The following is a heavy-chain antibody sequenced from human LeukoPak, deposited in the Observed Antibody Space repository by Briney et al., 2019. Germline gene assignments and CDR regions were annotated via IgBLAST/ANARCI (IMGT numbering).Heavy chain of an antibody. CDR1: GYSFTSYW. Sequence: GESLKISCKGSGYSFTSYWIGWVRQMPGKGLEWMGIICPGDSDTRYSPSFQGQVTISADKSISTAYLQWSSLKASDTAMYYCARRYCSGGSCYASFDYWGQGTLVTVSS. V-gene: IGHV5-51*01. CDR2: ICPGDSDT. CDR3: ARRYCSGGSCYASFDY. J-gene: IGHJ4*02. D-gene: IGHD2-15*01.